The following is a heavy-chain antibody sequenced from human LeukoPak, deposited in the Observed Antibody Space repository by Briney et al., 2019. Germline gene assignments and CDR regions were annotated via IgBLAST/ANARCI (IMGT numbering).Heavy chain of an antibody. J-gene: IGHJ4*02. CDR2: ISGSGGST. D-gene: IGHD3-16*02. Sequence: ASLRLSCAASGFTFSSYAMSWVRQAPGKGLEWVSAISGSGGSTYYADSVKGRFTISRDNSKNTLYLQMNSLRAEDTAVYYCAKVGLYDYVWGSYRSLGVFDYWGQGTLVTVSS. CDR3: AKVGLYDYVWGSYRSLGVFDY. V-gene: IGHV3-23*01. CDR1: GFTFSSYA.